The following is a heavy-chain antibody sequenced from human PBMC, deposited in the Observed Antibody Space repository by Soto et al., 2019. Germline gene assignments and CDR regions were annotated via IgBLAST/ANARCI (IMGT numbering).Heavy chain of an antibody. CDR2: INPNSGGT. Sequence: ASVKVSCTASGYTFTGYYMHWVRQAPGQGLEWMGWINPNSGGTNYAQKFQGWVTMTRDTSISTAYMELSRLRSDDTAVYYCARDRGYSSSWYGSYYYYYGMDVWGQGTTVTVSS. J-gene: IGHJ6*02. V-gene: IGHV1-2*04. CDR1: GYTFTGYY. D-gene: IGHD6-13*01. CDR3: ARDRGYSSSWYGSYYYYYGMDV.